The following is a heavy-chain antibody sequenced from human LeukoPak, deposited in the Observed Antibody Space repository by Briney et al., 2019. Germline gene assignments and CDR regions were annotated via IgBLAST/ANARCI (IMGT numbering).Heavy chain of an antibody. CDR3: ARDRDYYDSSGYLDY. CDR1: GGTFSSYA. D-gene: IGHD3-22*01. V-gene: IGHV1-69*05. Sequence: ASVKVSCKASGGTFSSYAISWMRQAPGQGLEWMGGIIPIFGTANYAQKFQGRVTITTDESTSTAYMELSSLRSEDTAVYYCARDRDYYDSSGYLDYWGQGTLVTVSS. J-gene: IGHJ4*02. CDR2: IIPIFGTA.